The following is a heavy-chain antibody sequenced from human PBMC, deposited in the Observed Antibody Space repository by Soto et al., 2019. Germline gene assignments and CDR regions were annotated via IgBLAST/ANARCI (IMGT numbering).Heavy chain of an antibody. CDR1: GFTFSNYA. J-gene: IGHJ4*02. Sequence: GGSLRLSCAASGFTFSNYAMSWVRQAPGKGLEWVSAIVGSGRSTYYADSVKGRFNISRDNSKNTLYLQMNSLRAEDTAVYYCARAEVDYWGPGTLVTVSS. CDR2: IVGSGRST. CDR3: ARAEVDY. V-gene: IGHV3-23*01.